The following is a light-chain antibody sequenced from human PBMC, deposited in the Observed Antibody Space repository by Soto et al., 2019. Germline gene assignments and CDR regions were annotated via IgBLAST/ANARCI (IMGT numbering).Light chain of an antibody. CDR2: GAS. Sequence: EIVLTQSPGTLSLSPGERATLSCRASQSVSSSYLAWYQQKPGQAPRLLIYGASSRATGIPDRFSGSGSGTDLTLTISRLEPEDFAVYYCQQYGSSLTLGGGTKVGIK. CDR3: QQYGSSLT. V-gene: IGKV3-20*01. CDR1: QSVSSSY. J-gene: IGKJ4*01.